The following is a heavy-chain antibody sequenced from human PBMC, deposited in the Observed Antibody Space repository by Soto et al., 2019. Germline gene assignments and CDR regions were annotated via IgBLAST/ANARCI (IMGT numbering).Heavy chain of an antibody. Sequence: QVQLVESGGGVVQPGRSLRLSCAASGFTFSSYGMHWVRQAPGKGLEWVAVIWYDGSNKYYACSVKGRFTISRDNSKYTLYLQMNSLRAEDTAVYYCARGGGYSGYDLDYWGQGTLVTVSS. CDR2: IWYDGSNK. CDR1: GFTFSSYG. J-gene: IGHJ4*02. D-gene: IGHD5-12*01. CDR3: ARGGGYSGYDLDY. V-gene: IGHV3-33*01.